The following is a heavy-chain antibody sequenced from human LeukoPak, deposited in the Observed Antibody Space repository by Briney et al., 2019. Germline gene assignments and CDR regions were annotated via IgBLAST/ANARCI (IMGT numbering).Heavy chain of an antibody. Sequence: SETLSLTCAVYGGPFSGYYWSWIRQPPGKGLEWIGEINHSGSTNYNPSLKSRVTVSVDKSKNQFSLKLSSVTAADTAVYYCARGPWDIVVVVAATGWFDPWGQGTLVTVSS. V-gene: IGHV4-34*01. CDR1: GGPFSGYY. D-gene: IGHD2-15*01. J-gene: IGHJ5*02. CDR2: INHSGST. CDR3: ARGPWDIVVVVAATGWFDP.